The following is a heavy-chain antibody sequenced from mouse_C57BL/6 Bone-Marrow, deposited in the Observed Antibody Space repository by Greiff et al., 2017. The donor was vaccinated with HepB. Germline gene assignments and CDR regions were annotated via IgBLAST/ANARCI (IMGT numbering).Heavy chain of an antibody. CDR1: GFTFSSYA. V-gene: IGHV5-9-1*02. CDR2: ISSGGDYI. Sequence: EVQLVESGEGLVKPGGSLKLSCAASGFTFSSYAMSWVRQTPEKRLEWVAYISSGGDYIDYADTVKGRFTVSGDNARNTLYLQMSSLKSEDTAMYYYTRDRDGDNDGSWFAYWGQGTLVTVSA. D-gene: IGHD2-13*01. CDR3: TRDRDGDNDGSWFAY. J-gene: IGHJ3*01.